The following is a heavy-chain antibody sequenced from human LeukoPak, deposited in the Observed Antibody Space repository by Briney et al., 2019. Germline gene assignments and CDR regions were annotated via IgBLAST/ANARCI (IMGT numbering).Heavy chain of an antibody. CDR1: GFTFSAYS. J-gene: IGHJ4*02. V-gene: IGHV3-48*01. Sequence: AGGSLRLSCAASGFTFSAYSMNWVRQAPEKGLEWVSYIGSSSSPIYYADSVKGRFTISRDNAKNSLYLQMDSLRAEDTAVYYCARDQAYSFDYWGQGTLVTASP. CDR3: ARDQAYSFDY. D-gene: IGHD4-11*01. CDR2: IGSSSSPI.